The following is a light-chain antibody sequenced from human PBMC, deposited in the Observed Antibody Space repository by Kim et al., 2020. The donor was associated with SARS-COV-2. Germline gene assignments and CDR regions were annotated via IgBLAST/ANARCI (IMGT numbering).Light chain of an antibody. CDR1: SSDVGGYNY. Sequence: GQTFSISCTETSSDVGGYNYVSWYQQHPGKAPKRMIYDVSNRPSGVSNRFSGSKSGNTASLTISGLQAEDEADYYCSSYTSSSTRVFGGGTQLTVL. J-gene: IGLJ2*01. CDR2: DVS. V-gene: IGLV2-14*03. CDR3: SSYTSSSTRV.